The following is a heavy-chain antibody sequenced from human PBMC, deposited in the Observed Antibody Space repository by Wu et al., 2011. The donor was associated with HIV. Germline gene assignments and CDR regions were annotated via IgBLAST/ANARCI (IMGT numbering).Heavy chain of an antibody. CDR3: ARDPHSSGYYLQFESKKRRSLPTLDY. J-gene: IGHJ4*02. CDR2: ISAYNGNT. D-gene: IGHD3-22*01. V-gene: IGHV1-18*01. CDR1: LHLYQLW. Sequence: QVQLVQSGAEVGRRPGASVEGLLQGFWLHLYQLWYQLGATGPGQGLEWMGWISAYNGNTNYAQKLQGRVTMTTDTSTSTAYMELRSLRSDDTAVYYCARDPHSSGYYLQFESKKRRSLPTLDYWGQGTLVTVSS.